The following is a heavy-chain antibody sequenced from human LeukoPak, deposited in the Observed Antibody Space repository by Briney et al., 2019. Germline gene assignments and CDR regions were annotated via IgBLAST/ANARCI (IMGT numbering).Heavy chain of an antibody. CDR3: ARGALPYYDFWSGYQQHLNRFDP. V-gene: IGHV4-39*07. D-gene: IGHD3-3*01. CDR1: GGSISSSSYY. Sequence: SETLSLTCTVSGGSISSSSYYWGWIRQPPGKGLEWIGSIYYSGSTYYNPSLKSRVTISVDTSKNQFSLKLSSVTAADTAVYYCARGALPYYDFWSGYQQHLNRFDPWGQGTLVTVSS. J-gene: IGHJ5*02. CDR2: IYYSGST.